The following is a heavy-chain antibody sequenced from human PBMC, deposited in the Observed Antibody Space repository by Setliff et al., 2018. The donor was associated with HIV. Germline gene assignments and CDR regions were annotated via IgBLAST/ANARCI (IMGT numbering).Heavy chain of an antibody. CDR1: GGSISSGDYY. D-gene: IGHD4-4*01. CDR2: IYYSGST. Sequence: SETLSLTCTVSGGSISSGDYYWSWIRQHPGKGLEWIGYIYYSGSTYYNPSLKSRVTISVDTSKNQFSLKLTSVTAADTAVYYCARFSNTLNWFDPWGQGTLVTVSS. CDR3: ARFSNTLNWFDP. V-gene: IGHV4-30-4*08. J-gene: IGHJ5*02.